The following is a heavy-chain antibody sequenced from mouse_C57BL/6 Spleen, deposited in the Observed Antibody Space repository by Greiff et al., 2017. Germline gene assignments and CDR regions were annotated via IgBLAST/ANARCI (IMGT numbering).Heavy chain of an antibody. CDR1: GYTFTSYW. J-gene: IGHJ4*01. V-gene: IGHV1-61*01. CDR3: ARLSDYPYYYAMDY. CDR2: IYPSDSET. D-gene: IGHD2-4*01. Sequence: VQLQQPGAELVRPGSSVKLSCKASGYTFTSYWMDWVKQRPGQGLEWIGNIYPSDSETHYNQKFKDKATLTVDKSSSTAYMQLSSLTSEDSAVYYCARLSDYPYYYAMDYWGQGTSVTVSS.